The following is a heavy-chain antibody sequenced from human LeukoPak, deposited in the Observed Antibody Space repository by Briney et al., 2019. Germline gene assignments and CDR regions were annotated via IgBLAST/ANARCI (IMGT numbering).Heavy chain of an antibody. J-gene: IGHJ5*02. D-gene: IGHD3-3*01. Sequence: PSETLSLTCTVSGGSISSSSYYWGWIRQPPGKGLEWIGSIYYSGSTYYNPSLKSRVTISVDTSKNQFSLKLSSVTAADTAVYYCARAHTYYDFWSGYYRYLNNWFDPWGQGTLVTVSS. CDR2: IYYSGST. V-gene: IGHV4-39*07. CDR1: GGSISSSSYY. CDR3: ARAHTYYDFWSGYYRYLNNWFDP.